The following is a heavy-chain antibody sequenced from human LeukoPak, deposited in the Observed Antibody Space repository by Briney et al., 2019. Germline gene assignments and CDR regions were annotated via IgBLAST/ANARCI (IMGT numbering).Heavy chain of an antibody. CDR2: ISAFNGDT. V-gene: IGHV1-18*01. J-gene: IGHJ6*02. Sequence: GASVKVSCKTSGYTFNYYGITWVRQAPGQGLEWMGWISAFNGDTEYAQNLQGRVTMTTDTSTRTAYIELRSLRSDVTAVFYCARDHGSQARWLGEFNGMDVWGQGTTVTVSS. D-gene: IGHD3-10*01. CDR1: GYTFNYYG. CDR3: ARDHGSQARWLGEFNGMDV.